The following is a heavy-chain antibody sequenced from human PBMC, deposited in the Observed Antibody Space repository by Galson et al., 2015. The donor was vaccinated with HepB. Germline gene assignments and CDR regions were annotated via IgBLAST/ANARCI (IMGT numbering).Heavy chain of an antibody. D-gene: IGHD6-6*01. V-gene: IGHV3-30*03. J-gene: IGHJ1*01. CDR2: ISYDGSNK. Sequence: SLRLSCAASGFTFSSYGMHWVRQAPGKGLEWVAVISYDGSNKYYADSVKGRFTISRDNSKNTLYLQMNSLRAEDTAVYYCARDRYAYSSSRGEYFHHWGQGTLVTVSS. CDR1: GFTFSSYG. CDR3: ARDRYAYSSSRGEYFHH.